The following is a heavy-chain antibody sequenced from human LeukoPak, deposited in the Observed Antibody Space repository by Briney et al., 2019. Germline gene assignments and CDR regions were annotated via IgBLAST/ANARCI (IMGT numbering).Heavy chain of an antibody. J-gene: IGHJ6*02. CDR3: ARYQGGGWDV. V-gene: IGHV3-7*01. D-gene: IGHD6-25*01. CDR2: IKQDGSEK. CDR1: GFTFSTYW. Sequence: GGPLRLSCAASGFTFSTYWMSWVRQAPGKGLEWVANIKQDGSEKYYVDSVKGRFIISRDNAKNSLYLQMNSLRAEDTAVYYCARYQGGGWDVWGQGTTVTVSS.